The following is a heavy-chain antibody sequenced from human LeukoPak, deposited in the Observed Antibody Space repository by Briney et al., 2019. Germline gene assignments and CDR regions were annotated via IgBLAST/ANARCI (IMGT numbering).Heavy chain of an antibody. CDR3: AKDPPCSGGSCYSVTYYYYGMDV. J-gene: IGHJ6*02. Sequence: GGSLRLSCAASGFTFSSYGMHWVRQAPGKGLEWVAVISYDGSNKYYADSVKGRFTISRDNSKNTLYLQMNSLRAEDTAVYYCAKDPPCSGGSCYSVTYYYYGMDVWGQGTTVTVSS. CDR2: ISYDGSNK. D-gene: IGHD2-15*01. CDR1: GFTFSSYG. V-gene: IGHV3-30*18.